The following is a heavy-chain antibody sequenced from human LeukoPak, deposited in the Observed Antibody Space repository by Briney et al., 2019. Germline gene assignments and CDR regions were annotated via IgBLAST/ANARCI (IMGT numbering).Heavy chain of an antibody. D-gene: IGHD3-22*01. J-gene: IGHJ5*01. CDR3: ARDLWNFYDDSGYNRDFDS. Sequence: SVKVSCKATSRISWVRQAPGQGLEWMGWIGTYGGDTYYAQKFQGRITVTTDTSASTVYMELRNLRSDDTAVYYCARDLWNFYDDSGYNRDFDSWGQGTLVTVSS. CDR2: IGTYGGDT. CDR1: TSR. V-gene: IGHV1-18*01.